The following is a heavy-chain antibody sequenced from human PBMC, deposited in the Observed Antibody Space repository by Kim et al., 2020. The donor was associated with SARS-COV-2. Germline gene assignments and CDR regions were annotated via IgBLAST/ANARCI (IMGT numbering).Heavy chain of an antibody. CDR1: GGSISSYY. CDR3: ASSVLRYFDWLSRGSDTAESFQH. Sequence: SETLSLTCTVSGGSISSYYWSWIRQPPGKGLEWIGYIYYSGSTNYNPSLKSRVTISVDTSKNQFSLKLSSVTAADTAVYYCASSVLRYFDWLSRGSDTAESFQHWGQGTLVTVSS. CDR2: IYYSGST. V-gene: IGHV4-59*08. D-gene: IGHD3-9*01. J-gene: IGHJ1*01.